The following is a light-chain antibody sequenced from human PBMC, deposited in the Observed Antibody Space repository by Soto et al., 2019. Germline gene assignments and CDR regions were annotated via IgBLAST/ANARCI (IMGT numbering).Light chain of an antibody. J-gene: IGKJ5*01. CDR3: QYYGTSIT. Sequence: EIVLTQSPGTLSLSPVERATLSCMASQSVSSNYLAWYQQTPRQAPRLLIYASTSGATGSPRCISGRWCGTDSPITISLPEPEFAADYYWQYYGTSITFGQGTRLEIK. CDR2: AST. CDR1: QSVSSNY. V-gene: IGKV3-20*01.